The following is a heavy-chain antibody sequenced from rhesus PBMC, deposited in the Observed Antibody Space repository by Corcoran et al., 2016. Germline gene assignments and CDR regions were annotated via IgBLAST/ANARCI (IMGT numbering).Heavy chain of an antibody. Sequence: EVQLVESGGGLVRPGGSLRLSCAASGFTFRRYSMSWVRQAPGKGLEWVSYISYTGKTIYYADSVKGRFTISRDNAKNSLSLQMSSLRAEDTAVYYCTRVNIYYYSGSSPYYFDYWGQGVLVTVSS. J-gene: IGHJ4*01. CDR3: TRVNIYYYSGSSPYYFDY. D-gene: IGHD3-16*01. CDR1: GFTFRRYS. V-gene: IGHV3-136*01. CDR2: ISYTGKTI.